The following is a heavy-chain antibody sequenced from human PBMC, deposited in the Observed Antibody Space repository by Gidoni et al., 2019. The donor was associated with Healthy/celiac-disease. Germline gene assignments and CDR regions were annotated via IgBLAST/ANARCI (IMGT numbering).Heavy chain of an antibody. CDR1: GGSISSRSYY. CDR2: IDYSGST. Sequence: QLQLQESGPGLVKPSETLSLTCTVSGGSISSRSYYWGWIRQPPGKWLEWIGSIDYSGSTYSHPSLMTRVTISVDTSKNQFSLNLSSVTAADTAVYYCARQVPGGIPLWDYFDYWVQGTLVTVSS. D-gene: IGHD5-18*01. V-gene: IGHV4-39*01. CDR3: ARQVPGGIPLWDYFDY. J-gene: IGHJ4*02.